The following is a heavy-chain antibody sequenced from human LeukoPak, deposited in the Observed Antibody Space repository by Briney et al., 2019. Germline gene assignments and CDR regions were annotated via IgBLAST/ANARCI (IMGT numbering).Heavy chain of an antibody. Sequence: SVKVSCKASGGTFSSYAISWVRQAPGQGLEWMGGIIPIFGTANYAQKFQGRVTITADESTRTAYMELSSLRSEDTAVYYCARIAVAGIGSSYYYYYGMDVWGQGTTVTVSS. V-gene: IGHV1-69*01. D-gene: IGHD6-19*01. CDR1: GGTFSSYA. J-gene: IGHJ6*02. CDR2: IIPIFGTA. CDR3: ARIAVAGIGSSYYYYYGMDV.